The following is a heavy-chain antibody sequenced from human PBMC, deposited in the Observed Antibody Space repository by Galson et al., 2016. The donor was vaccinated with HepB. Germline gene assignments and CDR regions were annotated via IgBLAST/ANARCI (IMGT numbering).Heavy chain of an antibody. J-gene: IGHJ4*02. V-gene: IGHV3-33*01. CDR2: IWSDGSNK. Sequence: SLRLSCAASGFTFSSYGMHWVRQAPGKGLEWVALIWSDGSNKYYADSVKGRFTISRDSSKNTLSLQMNSLRAEDTAVYYWAREMGVAAPAVFDYWGQGTLVTVSS. CDR3: AREMGVAAPAVFDY. D-gene: IGHD6-13*01. CDR1: GFTFSSYG.